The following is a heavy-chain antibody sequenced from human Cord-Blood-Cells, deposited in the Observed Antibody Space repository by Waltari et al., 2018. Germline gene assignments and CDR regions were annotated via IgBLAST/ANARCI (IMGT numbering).Heavy chain of an antibody. CDR2: IFSNDEK. V-gene: IGHV2-26*01. Sequence: QVTLKESGPVLVKPTETLTLTCTVSGFSLSNARMGLSWIRQPPGKALECLAHIFSNDEKSYSTSLKSRLTISKDTSKSQVVLTMTNMDPVDTATYYCARIRAGDVRYWYFDLWGRGTLVTVSS. CDR3: ARIRAGDVRYWYFDL. J-gene: IGHJ2*01. CDR1: GFSLSNARMG. D-gene: IGHD7-27*01.